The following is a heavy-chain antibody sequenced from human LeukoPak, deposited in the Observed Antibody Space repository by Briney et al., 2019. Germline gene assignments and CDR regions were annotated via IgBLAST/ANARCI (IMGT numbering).Heavy chain of an antibody. Sequence: SETLSLTCTVSGVSITSYYWSWIRQPPGKGLEGIGYVFYTGSTNYNSSLKSRVTISVDTSKNQFSLKLSSVSAADTAVYYCARGTRGGVLFDYWGQGTLVTVSS. D-gene: IGHD2-2*01. CDR1: GVSITSYY. J-gene: IGHJ4*02. CDR2: VFYTGST. CDR3: ARGTRGGVLFDY. V-gene: IGHV4-59*01.